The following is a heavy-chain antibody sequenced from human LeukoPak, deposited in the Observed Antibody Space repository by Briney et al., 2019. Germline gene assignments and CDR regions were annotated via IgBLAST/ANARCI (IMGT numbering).Heavy chain of an antibody. CDR2: ISSSGSTI. CDR1: GFTFSSYE. D-gene: IGHD2-15*01. Sequence: GGSLRLSCAASGFTFSSYEMNWVRQAPGKGQEWVSYISSSGSTIYYADSVKGRFTISRDNAKNSLYLQMDSLRAEDTAVYYCARDCSGGSCYDYYYYGMDVWGKGTTVTVSS. V-gene: IGHV3-48*03. J-gene: IGHJ6*04. CDR3: ARDCSGGSCYDYYYYGMDV.